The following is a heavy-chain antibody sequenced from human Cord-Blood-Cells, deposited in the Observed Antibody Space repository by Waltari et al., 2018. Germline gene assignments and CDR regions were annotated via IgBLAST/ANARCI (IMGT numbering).Heavy chain of an antibody. D-gene: IGHD5-12*01. CDR1: GFTFSSYC. J-gene: IGHJ4*02. CDR3: ARVRIVATIDY. V-gene: IGHV3-7*01. CDR2: IKQDGSEK. Sequence: EVQLVESGGGLVKPGGSLRLSCAASGFTFSSYCMSWVRQAPGKGLEWVANIKQDGSEKYYVDSVKGRFTISRDNAKNSLYLQMNSLRAEDTAVYYCARVRIVATIDYWGQGTLVTVSS.